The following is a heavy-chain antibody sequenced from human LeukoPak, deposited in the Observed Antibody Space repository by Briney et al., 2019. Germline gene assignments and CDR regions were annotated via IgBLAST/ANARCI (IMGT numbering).Heavy chain of an antibody. Sequence: PSETLSLTCTVSGGSISSYYWSWIRQPPGKGPEWIGYIYYSGSTNYNPSLKSRVTISVDTSKNQFSLKLSSVTAADTAVYYCARAPCSSTSCYLYIFDYWGQGTLVTVSS. CDR2: IYYSGST. V-gene: IGHV4-59*01. J-gene: IGHJ4*02. CDR1: GGSISSYY. D-gene: IGHD2-2*01. CDR3: ARAPCSSTSCYLYIFDY.